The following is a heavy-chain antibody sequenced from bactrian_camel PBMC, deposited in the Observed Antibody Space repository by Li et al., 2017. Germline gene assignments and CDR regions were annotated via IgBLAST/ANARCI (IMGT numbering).Heavy chain of an antibody. D-gene: IGHD8*01. CDR2: MRRGSVST. J-gene: IGHJ6*01. Sequence: VQLVESGGGLVQPGGSLRLSCVASGSTVSTYDMSWVRQAPGKGLEWVVGMRRGSVSTSSDDSVKGRFTISRDNAKNTLYLQMNSLETEDTAMYYCAARLKEGGNWRASADFGYWGQGTQVTVS. V-gene: IGHV3S40*01. CDR1: GSTVSTYD. CDR3: AARLKEGGNWRASADFGY.